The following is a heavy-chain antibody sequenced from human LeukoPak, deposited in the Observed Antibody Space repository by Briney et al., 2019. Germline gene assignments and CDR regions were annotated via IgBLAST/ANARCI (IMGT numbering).Heavy chain of an antibody. J-gene: IGHJ4*02. CDR3: ARDGYGSGGYYFDY. V-gene: IGHV3-48*03. Sequence: GGSLRLSCAASGFTFSSYEMNWVRQAPGKGLEWVSYISSSGSTIYYADSVKGRFTISRDNSKNTLYLQMNSLRAEDTAVYYCARDGYGSGGYYFDYWGQGTLVTVSS. CDR2: ISSSGSTI. CDR1: GFTFSSYE. D-gene: IGHD3-10*01.